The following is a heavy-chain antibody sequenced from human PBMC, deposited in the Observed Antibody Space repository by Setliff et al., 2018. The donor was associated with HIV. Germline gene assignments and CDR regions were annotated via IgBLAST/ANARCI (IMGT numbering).Heavy chain of an antibody. CDR1: GASIGNHY. J-gene: IGHJ4*01. CDR3: ATLPQGYDYFDY. Sequence: SETLSLTCGVSGASIGNHYWSWVRQSPGKGLEWIGYIYYTGSTNYNPSLKSRIAILLDTSKNQFSLKLNSVTAADTAVYYCATLPQGYDYFDYWGHGTLVTVSS. V-gene: IGHV4-59*11. D-gene: IGHD3-3*01. CDR2: IYYTGST.